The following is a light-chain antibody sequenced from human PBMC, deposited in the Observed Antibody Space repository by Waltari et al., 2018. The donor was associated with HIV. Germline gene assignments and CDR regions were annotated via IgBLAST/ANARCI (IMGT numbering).Light chain of an antibody. CDR1: SSNIGSNT. CDR3: ATWDDSLNGWV. CDR2: SND. V-gene: IGLV1-44*01. J-gene: IGLJ3*02. Sequence: QSVLTQPPSASGTPGQRVTISCSGSSSNIGSNTVSWYHQVPGTAPKVIIYSNDDRPSGVPDRFSGSKSGTSASLAISGLQSEDEADYYCATWDDSLNGWVFGGGTKVTVL.